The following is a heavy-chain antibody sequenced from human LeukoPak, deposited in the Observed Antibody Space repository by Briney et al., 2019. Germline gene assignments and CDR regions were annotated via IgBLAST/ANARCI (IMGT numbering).Heavy chain of an antibody. CDR3: ARRSPYCGSDCYVFDY. J-gene: IGHJ4*02. D-gene: IGHD2-21*02. V-gene: IGHV4-59*08. CDR2: ISYSGYT. CDR1: DGSISSYY. Sequence: SETLSLTCTVPDGSISSYYWSWIRQPPGKGLEWIGYISYSGYTNYNPSLKSRVTISPDTSKNRFSLDLSSVTAADTAVYYCARRSPYCGSDCYVFDYWGQGTLVTVSS.